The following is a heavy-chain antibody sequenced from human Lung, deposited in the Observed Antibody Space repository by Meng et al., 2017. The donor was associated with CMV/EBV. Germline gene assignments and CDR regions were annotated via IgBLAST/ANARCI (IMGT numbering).Heavy chain of an antibody. CDR3: ARGGYSSSSGAFDI. Sequence: GGSLRLXCAASGFTFSSYAMHWVRQAPGKGLEWVAVISYDGSNKYYADSVKGRFTISRDNSKNTLYLQMNSLRAEDTAVYYCARGGYSSSSGAFDIWGQGTMVTVPS. CDR2: ISYDGSNK. J-gene: IGHJ3*02. D-gene: IGHD6-6*01. CDR1: GFTFSSYA. V-gene: IGHV3-30-3*01.